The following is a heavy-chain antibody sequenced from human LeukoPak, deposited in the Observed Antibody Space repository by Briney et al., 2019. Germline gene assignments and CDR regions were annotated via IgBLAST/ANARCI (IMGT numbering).Heavy chain of an antibody. CDR2: IYTSGST. V-gene: IGHV4-61*02. D-gene: IGHD5-12*01. Sequence: SETLSLTCTVSGDSIRSDFYYWSWIRQPAGKELEWIGRIYTSGSTTYNPSLKSRVTISIDMSKNQFSLHLSSVTAADTAVYYCASARGYSGYDSWEFYYYGMDVWGRGTTVTVSS. CDR3: ASARGYSGYDSWEFYYYGMDV. J-gene: IGHJ6*02. CDR1: GDSIRSDFYY.